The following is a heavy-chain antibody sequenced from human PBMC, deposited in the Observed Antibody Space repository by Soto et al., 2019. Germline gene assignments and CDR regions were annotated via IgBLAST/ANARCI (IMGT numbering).Heavy chain of an antibody. D-gene: IGHD6-13*01. CDR3: ARGHYRCSWSWYFQH. Sequence: EVQLVESGGGVVRPGGSLRLSCAASGFNFDDYGMSWVRQAPGKGLEWVSGINWNGSSTYYAGSVKGRFAISRDSAKNRRYLQMDSLRAGYTGLYYWARGHYRCSWSWYFQHWGEGTLVTVSS. CDR2: INWNGSST. J-gene: IGHJ1*01. V-gene: IGHV3-20*04. CDR1: GFNFDDYG.